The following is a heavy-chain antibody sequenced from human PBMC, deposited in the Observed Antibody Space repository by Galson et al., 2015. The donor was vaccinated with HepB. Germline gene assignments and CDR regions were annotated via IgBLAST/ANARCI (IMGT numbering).Heavy chain of an antibody. V-gene: IGHV3-23*01. CDR2: ISGSGGST. J-gene: IGHJ4*02. D-gene: IGHD6-19*01. Sequence: SLRLSCAASGFTFSSYAMSWVRQAPGKGLEWVSAISGSGGSTHHADSVKGRFTISRDNSKNTLYLQMNSLRAEDTAVYYCAKCGTPNWLGCGLVWGQGTLVTVSS. CDR1: GFTFSSYA. CDR3: AKCGTPNWLGCGLV.